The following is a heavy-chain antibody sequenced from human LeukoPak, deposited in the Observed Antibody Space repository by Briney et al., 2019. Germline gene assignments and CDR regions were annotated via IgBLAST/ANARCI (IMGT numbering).Heavy chain of an antibody. Sequence: ASVKVSCKASGYTFTGYYMHWVRQAPGQGLEWMGWINPNSGGTNYAQKSQGRVTMTRDTSISTAYMELSRLRSDDTAVYYCASDYYDSSANLDYWGQGTLVTVSS. V-gene: IGHV1-2*02. CDR3: ASDYYDSSANLDY. CDR2: INPNSGGT. D-gene: IGHD3-22*01. CDR1: GYTFTGYY. J-gene: IGHJ4*02.